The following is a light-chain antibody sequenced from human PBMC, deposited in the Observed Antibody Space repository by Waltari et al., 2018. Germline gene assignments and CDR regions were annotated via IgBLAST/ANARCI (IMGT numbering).Light chain of an antibody. CDR1: QSVLYDSNNKNY. CDR2: WAS. V-gene: IGKV4-1*01. CDR3: QQYYSSPPT. J-gene: IGKJ1*01. Sequence: DIVMTQSPDSLAMSLGERTTINCTSSQSVLYDSNNKNYLAWYQQKLGQPPKLLIYWASTRESGVPDRFSGSGSGTDFTLTIGSLQAEDVAVYYCQQYYSSPPTFGPGTAVEI.